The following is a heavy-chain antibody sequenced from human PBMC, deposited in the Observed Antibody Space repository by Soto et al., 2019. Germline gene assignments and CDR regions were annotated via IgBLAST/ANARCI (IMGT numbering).Heavy chain of an antibody. CDR2: ITSDGSTT. D-gene: IGHD3-3*01. J-gene: IGHJ4*02. CDR1: GFTFSSYW. CDR3: ATLNSFGSDF. V-gene: IGHV3-74*01. Sequence: EVQLVESGGGLVQPGGSLRLSCAASGFTFSSYWMHCVRQAPGKGLVWVSRITSDGSTTNYADSVKGRFTISRDNAKNRVFLQMNSLRAEDTAVYYCATLNSFGSDFWGQGTLVTVSS.